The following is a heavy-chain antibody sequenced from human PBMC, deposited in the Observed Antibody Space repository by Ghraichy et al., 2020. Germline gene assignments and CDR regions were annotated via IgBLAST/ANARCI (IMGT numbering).Heavy chain of an antibody. D-gene: IGHD6-19*01. CDR2: INHSGST. V-gene: IGHV4-34*01. J-gene: IGHJ3*02. CDR3: ASLIAVAAAGPDAFDI. CDR1: GGSFSGYY. Sequence: SETLSLTCAVYGGSFSGYYWSWIRQPPGKGLEWIGEINHSGSTNYNPSLKSRVTISVDTSKNQFSLKLSSVTAADTAVYYCASLIAVAAAGPDAFDIWGQGTMVTVSS.